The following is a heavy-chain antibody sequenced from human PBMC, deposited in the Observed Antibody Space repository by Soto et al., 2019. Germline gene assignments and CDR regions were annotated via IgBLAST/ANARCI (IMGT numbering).Heavy chain of an antibody. CDR1: GGTFSRYA. J-gene: IGHJ6*02. CDR3: ARAGYDFLTGYLYYGMDV. V-gene: IGHV1-69*12. D-gene: IGHD3-9*01. CDR2: IIPMLGTA. Sequence: QVQLVQSGAEVKKPGSSVKVSCKASGGTFSRYAISWIRQAPGQGLEWMGGIIPMLGTANYVQKFQCRVTVTADEATSTAYMELSSLTSEDTAVYYCARAGYDFLTGYLYYGMDVWGQGTTVTVSS.